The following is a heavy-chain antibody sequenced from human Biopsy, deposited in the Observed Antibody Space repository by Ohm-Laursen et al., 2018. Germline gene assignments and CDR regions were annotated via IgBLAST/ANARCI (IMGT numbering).Heavy chain of an antibody. CDR2: IYNSETT. J-gene: IGHJ5*02. Sequence: TLSLTYTVSGGSISSGSNYWAWIRQPPGKGLEWIGSIYNSETTFYNPSLKSRVAISVDTSTGQFSLKVSSVTAADTALYYCARHPTGFWFDPWGHGTLVTVSS. CDR3: ARHPTGFWFDP. V-gene: IGHV4-39*01. CDR1: GGSISSGSNY.